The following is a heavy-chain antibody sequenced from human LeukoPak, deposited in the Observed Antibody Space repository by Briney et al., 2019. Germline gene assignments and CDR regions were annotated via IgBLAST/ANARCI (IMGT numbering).Heavy chain of an antibody. V-gene: IGHV3-74*01. J-gene: IGHJ4*02. Sequence: PGGSLRLSCAASGLPFSSYWMHWVRQAPGEGLVWVSVIIPDGSSTTYADSVKGRFTISRDNAKNTLYLQMNSLRAEDTAIYYCVRLGGNYEYWGQGTLVTVS. D-gene: IGHD1-26*01. CDR2: IIPDGSST. CDR1: GLPFSSYW. CDR3: VRLGGNYEY.